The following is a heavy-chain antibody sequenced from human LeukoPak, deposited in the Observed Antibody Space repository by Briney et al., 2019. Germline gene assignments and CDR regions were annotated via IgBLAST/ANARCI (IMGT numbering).Heavy chain of an antibody. J-gene: IGHJ3*02. CDR3: AREGNYVGAPDAFDI. Sequence: GASVKVSCKASGYTFTSYGISWVRQAPGQGLEWMGWITTYNGNTNYAQKLQGRVTMTTDTSTSTAYMELRSLRSDDTAVYYCAREGNYVGAPDAFDIWGQGTMVTVSS. CDR2: ITTYNGNT. V-gene: IGHV1-18*01. D-gene: IGHD1-26*01. CDR1: GYTFTSYG.